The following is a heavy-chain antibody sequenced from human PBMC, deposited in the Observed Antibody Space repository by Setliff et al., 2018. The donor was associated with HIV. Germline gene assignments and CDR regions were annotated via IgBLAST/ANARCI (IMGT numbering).Heavy chain of an antibody. V-gene: IGHV3-30*02. CDR2: IRYDGSNK. Sequence: GGSLRLSCEASGFTFSSYAMHWVRQAPGKGLEWVAFIRYDGSNKYYADSVKGRFTISRDNTKNSLYLQLNSLRAEDTAVYYCARDAAAPAAIEGAFDIWGQGTMVTVSS. D-gene: IGHD2-2*02. CDR3: ARDAAAPAAIEGAFDI. J-gene: IGHJ3*02. CDR1: GFTFSSYA.